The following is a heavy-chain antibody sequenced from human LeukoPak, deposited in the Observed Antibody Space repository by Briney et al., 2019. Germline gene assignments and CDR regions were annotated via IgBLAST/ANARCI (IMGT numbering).Heavy chain of an antibody. CDR2: IGGSGRAA. V-gene: IGHV3-23*01. Sequence: PGGSLRLSCAASGFTFSTYAMSWVRQAPGKGLEWVSGIGGSGRAAFYADSVKGRFTITRDNSKNTLFLQRNSLRAEDTAIYYWGRDLPYISDWGQGTRVTVSS. D-gene: IGHD3-3*02. CDR1: GFTFSTYA. CDR3: GRDLPYISD. J-gene: IGHJ4*02.